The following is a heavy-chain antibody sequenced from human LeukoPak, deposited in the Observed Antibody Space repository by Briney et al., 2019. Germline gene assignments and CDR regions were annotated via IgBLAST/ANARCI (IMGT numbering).Heavy chain of an antibody. Sequence: SSETLSLTCTVSGGSISSGGYYWSWIRQHPGKGLEWIGYIYYSGSTYYNPSLKSRVTISVDTSKNQFSLKLSSVTAADTAVYYCAREKSSTSYVTHSWFDPWGQGTLVTVSS. V-gene: IGHV4-31*03. D-gene: IGHD2-2*01. CDR3: AREKSSTSYVTHSWFDP. CDR2: IYYSGST. J-gene: IGHJ5*02. CDR1: GGSISSGGYY.